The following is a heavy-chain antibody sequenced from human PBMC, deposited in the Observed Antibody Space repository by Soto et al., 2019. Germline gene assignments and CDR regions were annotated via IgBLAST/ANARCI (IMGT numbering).Heavy chain of an antibody. CDR1: GYTFTSYA. J-gene: IGHJ5*02. CDR2: INAGNGNT. Sequence: QVQLVQSGAEVKKPGASVKVSCKASGYTFTSYAMHWVRQAPGQRLEWMGWINAGNGNTKYSQKFQGRVTITRDTAASTAYMEVGSLRSEVTVVYYCVGGVGQQLVRGLSDWFDPWGQGTMITVSS. V-gene: IGHV1-3*01. D-gene: IGHD6-13*01. CDR3: VGGVGQQLVRGLSDWFDP.